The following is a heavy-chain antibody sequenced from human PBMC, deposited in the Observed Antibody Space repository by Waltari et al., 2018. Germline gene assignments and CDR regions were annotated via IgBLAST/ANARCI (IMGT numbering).Heavy chain of an antibody. D-gene: IGHD2-2*01. V-gene: IGHV1-69*02. CDR1: GGTLRSYT. J-gene: IGHJ4*02. CDR2: IIPILGIA. Sequence: QVQLVQSGAEVKKPGSSVKVSCKASGGTLRSYTISWMRHAPGPGLEWMGRIIPILGIANYAQKFQGRVTITADKSTSTAYMELSSLRSEDTAVYYCARGGGQLLPFDYWGQGTLVTVSS. CDR3: ARGGGQLLPFDY.